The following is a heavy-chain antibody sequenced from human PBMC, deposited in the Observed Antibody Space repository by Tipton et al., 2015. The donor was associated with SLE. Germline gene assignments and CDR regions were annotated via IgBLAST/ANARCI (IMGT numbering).Heavy chain of an antibody. V-gene: IGHV3-30*04. CDR3: VRERKYVVRFRELVAPDL. D-gene: IGHD1-26*01. J-gene: IGHJ3*01. CDR2: ISYDGSNK. CDR1: GFTFSSYA. Sequence: SLRLSCAASGFTFSSYAMHWVRQAPGKGLEWVAVISYDGSNKYYADSVKGRFTISRDNSKNTLYLQMNTLRAEDMAVYYCVRERKYVVRFRELVAPDLWGQGTAITVSS.